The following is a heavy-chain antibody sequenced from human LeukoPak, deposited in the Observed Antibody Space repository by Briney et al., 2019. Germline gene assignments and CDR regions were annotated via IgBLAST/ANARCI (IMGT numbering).Heavy chain of an antibody. D-gene: IGHD3-16*01. CDR3: AKDRLQGGSFDY. V-gene: IGHV3-7*01. J-gene: IGHJ4*02. Sequence: GGSLRLSCAASGFTFSSYWMSWVRQAPGKGLEWVANIKQDGSEKYYVDSVKGRFTIARDNSKNTLYLQMNSLRAEDTAVYYCAKDRLQGGSFDYWGQGSLVTVSS. CDR2: IKQDGSEK. CDR1: GFTFSSYW.